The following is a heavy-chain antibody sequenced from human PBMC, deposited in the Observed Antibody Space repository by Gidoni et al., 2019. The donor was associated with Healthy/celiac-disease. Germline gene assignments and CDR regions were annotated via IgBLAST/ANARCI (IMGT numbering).Heavy chain of an antibody. V-gene: IGHV3-23*01. CDR1: GFTCSSYD. CDR3: AKDRPGRITIFGVVIPPDY. J-gene: IGHJ4*02. Sequence: EVQLLESGGGLVQSGGSLRLSCAASGFTCSSYDISWFRQAPGKGLEWVSAISGSGGSTYYADSVKGRFTISRDNSKNTLYLQMNSLRAEDTAVYYCAKDRPGRITIFGVVIPPDYWGQGTLVTVSS. D-gene: IGHD3-3*01. CDR2: ISGSGGST.